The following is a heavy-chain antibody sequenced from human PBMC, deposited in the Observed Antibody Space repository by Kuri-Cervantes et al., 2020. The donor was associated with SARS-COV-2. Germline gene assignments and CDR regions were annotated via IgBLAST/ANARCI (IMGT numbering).Heavy chain of an antibody. Sequence: GESLKISCAASGFTFSSYWMHWVRQAPGKGLVWVSRINSDGSSTSYADSVKGRFTISRDNAKNTLYLQMNSLRAEDTAVYYCARDPLLGICSGGSCPGWGQGTLVTVSS. CDR1: GFTFSSYW. V-gene: IGHV3-74*01. CDR2: INSDGSST. D-gene: IGHD2-15*01. CDR3: ARDPLLGICSGGSCPG. J-gene: IGHJ4*02.